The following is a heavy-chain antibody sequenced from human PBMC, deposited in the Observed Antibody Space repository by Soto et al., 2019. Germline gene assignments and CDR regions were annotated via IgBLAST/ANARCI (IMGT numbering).Heavy chain of an antibody. D-gene: IGHD3-22*01. Sequence: QVQLVQSGAEVKKPGASVKVSCKASGYTFTGYYMHWVRQAPGQGLEWMGWINPNSGGTNYAQKFQGRVTMTRDTSISTAYMELSRLRSDDTAVYYCARDRYSSGYRRGDAFDIWGQGTMVTVSS. CDR1: GYTFTGYY. CDR2: INPNSGGT. V-gene: IGHV1-2*02. J-gene: IGHJ3*02. CDR3: ARDRYSSGYRRGDAFDI.